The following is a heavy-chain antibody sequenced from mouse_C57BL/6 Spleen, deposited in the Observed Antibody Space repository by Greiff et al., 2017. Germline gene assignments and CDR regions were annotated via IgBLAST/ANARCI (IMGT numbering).Heavy chain of an antibody. J-gene: IGHJ4*01. CDR2: IYPGDGDT. Sequence: QVQLQQSGPELVKPGASVKISCKASGYAFSSSWMNWVKQRPGKGLEWIGRIYPGDGDTNYNGKFKGKATLTADKSSSTAYMQLSSLTSEDSAVYFCARRRYGSSYDYAMDYWGQGTSVTVSS. CDR1: GYAFSSSW. V-gene: IGHV1-82*01. CDR3: ARRRYGSSYDYAMDY. D-gene: IGHD1-1*01.